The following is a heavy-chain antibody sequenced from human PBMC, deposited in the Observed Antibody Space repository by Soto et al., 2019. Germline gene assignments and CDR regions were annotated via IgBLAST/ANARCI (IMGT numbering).Heavy chain of an antibody. J-gene: IGHJ4*02. V-gene: IGHV4-39*01. CDR2: VYWTGST. D-gene: IGHD2-8*01. Sequence: SETLSLTCCVSGDSITKNGYYWGWLSHPRGTGPQRIGNVYWTGSTFSHPSLTSRAFISVDTAKNDFSLRLTSVTAADTAFYYCARPHYTNGLLIDYWGPGTLVTVSS. CDR3: ARPHYTNGLLIDY. CDR1: GDSITKNGYY.